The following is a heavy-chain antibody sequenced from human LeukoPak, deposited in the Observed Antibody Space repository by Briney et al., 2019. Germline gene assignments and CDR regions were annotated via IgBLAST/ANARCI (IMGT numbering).Heavy chain of an antibody. V-gene: IGHV1-8*03. CDR1: GYTFTSYD. D-gene: IGHD6-19*01. CDR2: MNPKSGNT. Sequence: GASVKVSRKASGYTFTSYDINWVRQVTGQALEWMGWMNPKSGNTGYAQKFQGKVTITRNPSISTAYMEVSSLRYEDTAVYYCARRAVDNSYYYYMDVWGKGTGVSVSS. J-gene: IGHJ6*03. CDR3: ARRAVDNSYYYYMDV.